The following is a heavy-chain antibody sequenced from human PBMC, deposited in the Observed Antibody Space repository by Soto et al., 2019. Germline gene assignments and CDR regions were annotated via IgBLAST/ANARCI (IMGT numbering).Heavy chain of an antibody. CDR2: ISSSISTM. Sequence: EVQLVESGGGLVQPGGSLRLSCAASGFTFSSYSMNWVRQAPGKGLEWLSYISSSISTMHYADSVKGRFTISRDNATNSLYLQINSLRDEDTAVYYCAREVRDTAVADFDYWGQGTLVTVSS. J-gene: IGHJ4*02. V-gene: IGHV3-48*02. CDR1: GFTFSSYS. D-gene: IGHD5-18*01. CDR3: AREVRDTAVADFDY.